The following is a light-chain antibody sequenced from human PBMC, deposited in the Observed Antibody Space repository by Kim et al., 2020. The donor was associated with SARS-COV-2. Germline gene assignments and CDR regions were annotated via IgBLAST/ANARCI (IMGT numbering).Light chain of an antibody. CDR2: GAS. V-gene: IGKV3-15*01. Sequence: GSPGKRATLSCRPSQTVSSNLACYPQKPGHAPRLLISGASTRATGIPARFSGSGSVTQFTLTLSTLQSEDFAVYYCQKYNNCPRTFGQGT. CDR3: QKYNNCPRT. J-gene: IGKJ1*01. CDR1: QTVSSN.